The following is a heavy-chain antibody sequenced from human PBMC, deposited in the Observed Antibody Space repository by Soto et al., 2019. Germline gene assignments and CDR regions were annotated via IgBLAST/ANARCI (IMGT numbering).Heavy chain of an antibody. D-gene: IGHD1-20*01. V-gene: IGHV4-59*01. CDR2: IWFSGTT. Sequence: QVQLQESGPGLVKPSVTLSLTCTVSGGSLSPYYWSWVRQPPGKGLEWIGFIWFSGTTTYNPSLRSRVTMSVDTSKNQLSLELNSVTAADTAVYYCARESSGNHNHNWFDPWGLGTLVTVSA. CDR1: GGSLSPYY. CDR3: ARESSGNHNHNWFDP. J-gene: IGHJ5*02.